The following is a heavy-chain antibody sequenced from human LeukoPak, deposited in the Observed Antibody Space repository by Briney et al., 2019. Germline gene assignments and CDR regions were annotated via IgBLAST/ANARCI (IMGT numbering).Heavy chain of an antibody. CDR2: IYSGGST. Sequence: PGGSLRLSCAASGSTFSSNYMSWVRQAPGKGLEWVSVIYSGGSTYYADSVKGRFTISRDNTKNTLYLQVNSLRAEDTAVYYCARDKNWFDPWGQGTLVTVSS. CDR3: ARDKNWFDP. J-gene: IGHJ5*02. CDR1: GSTFSSNY. V-gene: IGHV3-66*02.